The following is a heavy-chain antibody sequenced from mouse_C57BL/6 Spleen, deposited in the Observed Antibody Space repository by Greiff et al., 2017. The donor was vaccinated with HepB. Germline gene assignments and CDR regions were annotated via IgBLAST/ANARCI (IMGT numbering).Heavy chain of an antibody. D-gene: IGHD2-4*01. Sequence: EVQGVESGGDLVKPGGSLKLSCAASGFTFSSYGMSWVRQTPDKRLEWVATISSGGSYTYYPDSVKGRFTISRDNAKNTLYLQMSSLKSEDTAMYYCARRYDYDSYYFDYWGQGTTLTVSS. CDR3: ARRYDYDSYYFDY. CDR2: ISSGGSYT. J-gene: IGHJ2*01. V-gene: IGHV5-6*01. CDR1: GFTFSSYG.